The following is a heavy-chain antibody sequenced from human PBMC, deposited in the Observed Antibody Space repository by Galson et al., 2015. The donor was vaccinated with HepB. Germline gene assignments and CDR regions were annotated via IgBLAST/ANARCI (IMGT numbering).Heavy chain of an antibody. CDR3: TRSLRAFQH. CDR2: IRSKAYGGTT. Sequence: SLRLSCAASGFTFGDYAMSWVRQAPGKGLEWVGFIRSKAYGGTTEYAASVKGRFTISRDDSKSIAYLQMNSLKTEDTAVYYCTRSLRAFQHWGQGTLVTVSS. CDR1: GFTFGDYA. J-gene: IGHJ1*01. V-gene: IGHV3-49*04.